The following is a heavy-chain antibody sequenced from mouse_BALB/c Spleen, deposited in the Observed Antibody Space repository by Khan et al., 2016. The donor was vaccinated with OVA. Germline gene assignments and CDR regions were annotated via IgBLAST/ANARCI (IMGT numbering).Heavy chain of an antibody. CDR1: GYSITSGYG. CDR2: ISYSGST. D-gene: IGHD1-2*01. CDR3: ARTARKKY. V-gene: IGHV3-2*02. J-gene: IGHJ2*01. Sequence: EVKLLESGPGLVKPSQSLSLTCTVTGYSITSGYGWNWIRQFPGNKLEWMGYISYSGSTNYNPSLKSRISITRDTSKNQFFLQLNSVTTEDTATYYCARTARKKYWGQGTTLTVSS.